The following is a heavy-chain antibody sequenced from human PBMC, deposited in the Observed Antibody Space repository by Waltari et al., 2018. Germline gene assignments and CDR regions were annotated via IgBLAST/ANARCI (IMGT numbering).Heavy chain of an antibody. J-gene: IGHJ3*02. Sequence: VQLVQSRAEVKKPGATVKISCKASGYTFTDYYMHWVQQAPGQGLEWMGGIRPICGTTNYSQKFQGRVTITADESTSTAYMEMSSLRSEDTAVYYCARQHEGYCSGGSCSSDAFDIWGQGTMVTVSS. D-gene: IGHD2-15*01. CDR2: IRPICGTT. CDR1: GYTFTDYY. CDR3: ARQHEGYCSGGSCSSDAFDI. V-gene: IGHV1-69*12.